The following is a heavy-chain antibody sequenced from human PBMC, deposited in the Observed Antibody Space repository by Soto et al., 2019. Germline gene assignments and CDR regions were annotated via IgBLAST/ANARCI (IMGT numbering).Heavy chain of an antibody. CDR3: AKDISGSGRSFDN. CDR1: GFTFSSYG. V-gene: IGHV3-7*05. J-gene: IGHJ4*02. Sequence: GGSLRLSCAASGFTFSSYGMHWVRQAPGKGLEWVANIKQDGSKKWYVDSVKGRFTISRDNAKNSLYLQMNSLRAEDTAVYYCAKDISGSGRSFDNWGQGILVTVS. CDR2: IKQDGSKK. D-gene: IGHD3-10*01.